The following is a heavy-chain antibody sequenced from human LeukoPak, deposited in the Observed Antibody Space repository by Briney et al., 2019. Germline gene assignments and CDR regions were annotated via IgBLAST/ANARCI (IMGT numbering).Heavy chain of an antibody. V-gene: IGHV1-2*02. Sequence: ASVVVSCKASGYTFTDYYMHWERQAPGQGLEWMGWINPNNGGTTYAQKFQARVTMARDTSITTVHMELSSLRSDDTAVYYCARGGGLALAGTRFDFWGWGTLVTVSS. CDR2: INPNNGGT. CDR1: GYTFTDYY. D-gene: IGHD6-13*01. J-gene: IGHJ4*02. CDR3: ARGGGLALAGTRFDF.